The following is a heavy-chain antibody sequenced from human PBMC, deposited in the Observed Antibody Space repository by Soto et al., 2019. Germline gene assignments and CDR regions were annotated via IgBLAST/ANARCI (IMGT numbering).Heavy chain of an antibody. CDR1: GFLFRSYT. Sequence: EVQLLASGGGLVQPGGSLRLSCAASGFLFRSYTMTWVRQAPGKGLEWVASISGGADDTHYADSVRGRFTISRDNSKNTVFLQMSSLRADDTALYYCAKAPHSSGWYWRFDFGGQGTLVTV. J-gene: IGHJ4*02. CDR2: ISGGADDT. CDR3: AKAPHSSGWYWRFDF. D-gene: IGHD6-19*01. V-gene: IGHV3-23*01.